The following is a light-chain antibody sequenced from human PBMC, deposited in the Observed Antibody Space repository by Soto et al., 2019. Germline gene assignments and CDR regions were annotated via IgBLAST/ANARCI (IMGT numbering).Light chain of an antibody. J-gene: IGLJ1*01. CDR2: DVS. V-gene: IGLV2-14*03. CDR1: SNDVGHDNY. CDR3: SSYTSSGTYV. Sequence: QSVLPQPASLSGSPGQSITISCTGTSNDVGHDNYVSWYRQFPGKVPKLIFYDVSNRPSGVSNRFSGSKSGNTASLTISGLQADDEADYYCSSYTSSGTYVFGTGTRSPS.